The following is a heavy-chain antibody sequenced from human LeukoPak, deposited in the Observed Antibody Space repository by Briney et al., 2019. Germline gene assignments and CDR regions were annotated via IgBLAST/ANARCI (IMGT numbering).Heavy chain of an antibody. Sequence: SETLSLTCAVYGGSFSGYYWSWIRQPPGKGLEWIGEINHSGSTNYNPSLKSRVTISVDTSKNQFSLKLSSVTAADTAVHYCARFSHVQLWLHGGFDPWGQGTLVTVSS. V-gene: IGHV4-34*01. D-gene: IGHD5-18*01. CDR3: ARFSHVQLWLHGGFDP. CDR2: INHSGST. CDR1: GGSFSGYY. J-gene: IGHJ5*02.